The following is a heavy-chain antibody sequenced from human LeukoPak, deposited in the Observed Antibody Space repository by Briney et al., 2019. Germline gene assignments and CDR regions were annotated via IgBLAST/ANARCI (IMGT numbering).Heavy chain of an antibody. Sequence: ASVKVSCKASGYTFTDYYMHWVRQAPGQGLEWMGRINPNSGGTNYAQKFQGWVTMTRDTSISTAYMELSRLRSDDTAVYYCARAEPYYDFWSGYYNYWGQGTLVTVSS. V-gene: IGHV1-2*04. J-gene: IGHJ4*02. CDR1: GYTFTDYY. CDR2: INPNSGGT. CDR3: ARAEPYYDFWSGYYNY. D-gene: IGHD3-3*01.